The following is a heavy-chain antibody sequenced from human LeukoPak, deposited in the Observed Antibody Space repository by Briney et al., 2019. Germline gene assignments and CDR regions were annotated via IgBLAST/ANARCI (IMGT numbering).Heavy chain of an antibody. D-gene: IGHD6-6*01. Sequence: PSETLSLTCTVSGGSISSYYWSWIRQPPGKGLEWIGYIYYSGSTNYNPSLKSRVTISVDTPKNQFSLKLSSVTAADTAVYYCARDIDSSSSFDYWGQGTLVTVSS. J-gene: IGHJ4*02. V-gene: IGHV4-59*01. CDR3: ARDIDSSSSFDY. CDR2: IYYSGST. CDR1: GGSISSYY.